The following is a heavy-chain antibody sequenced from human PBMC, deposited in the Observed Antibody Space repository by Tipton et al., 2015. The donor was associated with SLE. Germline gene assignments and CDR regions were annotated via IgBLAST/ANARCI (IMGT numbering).Heavy chain of an antibody. Sequence: QLVQSGAEVKQPGASVKVSCKASGYTFTGYYMHWVRQAPGQGLEWMGWINPNSGGTKYAQKFQGRVTMTRDTSISTAYMDVSSRRSDDTAVYYCATNQGYVGGTTYFDFRGQGTQVTVSS. CDR1: GYTFTGYY. CDR3: ATNQGYVGGTTYFDF. J-gene: IGHJ4*02. V-gene: IGHV1-2*02. CDR2: INPNSGGT. D-gene: IGHD1-26*01.